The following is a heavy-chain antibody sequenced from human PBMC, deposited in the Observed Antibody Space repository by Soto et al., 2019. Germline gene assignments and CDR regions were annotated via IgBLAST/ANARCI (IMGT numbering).Heavy chain of an antibody. CDR3: VRDGTKTLRDWFDT. V-gene: IGHV4-4*07. CDR2: IYATGTT. CDR1: GASISGFY. J-gene: IGHJ5*02. Sequence: SETLSLTCTVSGASISGFYWSWIRKSAGKGLEWIGRIYATGTTDYNPSLKSRVMMSVDTSKKQFSLKLMPVTAADTAVYYCVRDGTKTLRDWFDTWGQGISVTVSS. D-gene: IGHD1-1*01.